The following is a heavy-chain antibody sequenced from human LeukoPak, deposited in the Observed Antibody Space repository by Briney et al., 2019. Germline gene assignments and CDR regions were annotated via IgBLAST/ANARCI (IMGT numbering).Heavy chain of an antibody. J-gene: IGHJ4*02. Sequence: SETLSLTCAVSGYSISSGYYWGWIRQPPGKGLEWIGSIYYSGSTYYSPSLKSRVTTSVDTSKNQFSLKLSSVTAADTAVYYWARLIGNYYDSSGYSYGAWGQGTLVTVSS. V-gene: IGHV4-38-2*01. CDR3: ARLIGNYYDSSGYSYGA. CDR2: IYYSGST. CDR1: GYSISSGYY. D-gene: IGHD3-22*01.